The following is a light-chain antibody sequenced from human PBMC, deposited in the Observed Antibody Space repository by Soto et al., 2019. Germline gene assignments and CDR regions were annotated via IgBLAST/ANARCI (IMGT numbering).Light chain of an antibody. J-gene: IGLJ1*01. Sequence: QSAPTQPASVSGSPGQSITISCTGTSSDVGGYNYVSWYQQHPGKAPKLMIYDVNNRPSGVSNRFSGSKSGNTASLTISGLQAEDEADYYCSSYTTSSTHNYVFGTGTKVTVL. CDR3: SSYTTSSTHNYV. CDR2: DVN. CDR1: SSDVGGYNY. V-gene: IGLV2-14*01.